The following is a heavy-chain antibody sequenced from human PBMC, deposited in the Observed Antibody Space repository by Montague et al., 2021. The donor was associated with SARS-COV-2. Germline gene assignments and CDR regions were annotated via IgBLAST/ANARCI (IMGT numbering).Heavy chain of an antibody. CDR3: VRPADNYYLSGPLVGFDL. V-gene: IGHV4-30-4*01. D-gene: IGHD3-10*01. Sequence: TLSLTCNVSGGSIKTTEYYWGWIRQSPGKGLEWIGYVYFSGTTYSNPSLETRTTISIDTSKSQFSLKLRSVTAADTAVYFCVRPADNYYLSGPLVGFDLWGLGTLVTVS. CDR1: GGSIKTTEYY. J-gene: IGHJ4*02. CDR2: VYFSGTT.